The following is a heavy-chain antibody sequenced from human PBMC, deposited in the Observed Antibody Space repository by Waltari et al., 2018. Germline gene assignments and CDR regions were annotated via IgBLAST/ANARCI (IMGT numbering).Heavy chain of an antibody. CDR3: ARCPIPAAMGWYFDL. CDR1: GCSISSCGYY. J-gene: IGHJ2*01. V-gene: IGHV4-31*03. Sequence: QVQLQESGPGLVKPSQTLSLTCTVSGCSISSCGYYWSWIRQHPGKGLEWIGYIYYSGSTYYNPSLKSRVTISVDTSKNQFSLKLSSVTAADTAVYYCARCPIPAAMGWYFDLWGRGTLVTVSS. CDR2: IYYSGST. D-gene: IGHD2-2*01.